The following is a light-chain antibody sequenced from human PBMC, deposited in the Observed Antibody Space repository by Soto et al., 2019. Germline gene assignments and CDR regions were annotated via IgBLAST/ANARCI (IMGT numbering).Light chain of an antibody. J-gene: IGKJ5*01. CDR1: QSVSSN. Sequence: EIVITQAPATLSLSPGERATLSCRASQSVSSNLAWYQQKPGQAPRLLIYGASTRATGIPARFSGSGSGTEFTLTISSLQSEDFAVYYCQQYNNWPPITFGQGTRLEIK. CDR3: QQYNNWPPIT. V-gene: IGKV3-15*01. CDR2: GAS.